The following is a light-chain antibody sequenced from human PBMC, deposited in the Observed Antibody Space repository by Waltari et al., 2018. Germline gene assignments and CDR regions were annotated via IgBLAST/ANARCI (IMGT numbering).Light chain of an antibody. CDR2: VNRDGSH. CDR1: SGHITNV. Sequence: QLELTQSPSASASLGASVKLTCTLSSGHITNVVAWHQQQPQKGPRYLMKVNRDGSHSRGDEIPDRFSGSSSGAERYLTISSLQSEDEADYYCQTGGHGTWVFGGGTKLTVL. V-gene: IGLV4-69*01. CDR3: QTGGHGTWV. J-gene: IGLJ3*02.